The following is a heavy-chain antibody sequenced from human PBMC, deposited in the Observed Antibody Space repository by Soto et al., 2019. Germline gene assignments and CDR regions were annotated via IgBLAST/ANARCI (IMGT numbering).Heavy chain of an antibody. CDR2: ISAYNGNT. CDR1: GYTFTSYG. CDR3: ARHTYYDILTGYYSYYYGMDV. J-gene: IGHJ6*02. Sequence: ASVKVSCKASGYTFTSYGISWVRQAPGQGLEWMGWISAYNGNTNYAQKFQGRVTITADESTSTAYMELSSLRSEDTAVYYCARHTYYDILTGYYSYYYGMDVWGQGTTVTVSS. V-gene: IGHV1-18*01. D-gene: IGHD3-9*01.